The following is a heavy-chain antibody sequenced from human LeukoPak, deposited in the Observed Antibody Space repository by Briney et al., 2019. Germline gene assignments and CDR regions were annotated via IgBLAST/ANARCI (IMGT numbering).Heavy chain of an antibody. D-gene: IGHD3-10*01. CDR1: GGSFSGYY. CDR2: INHSGST. J-gene: IGHJ4*02. CDR3: ARAHYGSGSDFDY. V-gene: IGHV4-34*01. Sequence: PSETLSLTCAVYGGSFSGYYWSWIRQPPGKGLEWIGEINHSGSTNYNPSLKSRVTISADTSKNQFSLKLSSVTAADTAVYYCARAHYGSGSDFDYWGQGTLVTVSS.